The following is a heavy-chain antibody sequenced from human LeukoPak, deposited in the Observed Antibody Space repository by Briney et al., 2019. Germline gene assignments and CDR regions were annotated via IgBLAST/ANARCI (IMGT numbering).Heavy chain of an antibody. V-gene: IGHV4-39*01. Sequence: ASETLSLTCTVSGGSISSSSYYWGWIRQPPGKGLEWIGGIYYSGSTYYNPSLKSRVTISVDTSKNQFSLKLSSVTAADTAVYYCARPVCSGGSCYPDWFDPWGQGTLVTVSS. D-gene: IGHD2-15*01. CDR3: ARPVCSGGSCYPDWFDP. J-gene: IGHJ5*02. CDR2: IYYSGST. CDR1: GGSISSSSYY.